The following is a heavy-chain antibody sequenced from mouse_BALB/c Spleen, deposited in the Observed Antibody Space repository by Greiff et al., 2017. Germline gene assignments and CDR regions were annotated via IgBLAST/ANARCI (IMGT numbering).Heavy chain of an antibody. CDR2: ISCYNGAT. CDR3: ARSGYGNYWFAY. CDR1: GYSFTGYY. V-gene: IGHV1S34*01. J-gene: IGHJ3*01. Sequence: LVKTWASVKISCKVSGYSFTGYYMHWVKQSHGKSLEWIGYISCYNGATSYNQKFKGKATFTVDTSSSTAFMQFNSLTTEASAGYYCARSGYGNYWFAYWGQGTLVTVSA. D-gene: IGHD2-10*02.